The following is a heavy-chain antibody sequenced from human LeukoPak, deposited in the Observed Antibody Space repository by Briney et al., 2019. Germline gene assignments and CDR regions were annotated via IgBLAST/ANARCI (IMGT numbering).Heavy chain of an antibody. J-gene: IGHJ4*02. CDR3: ARLRALLWFGEHHYYFDY. D-gene: IGHD3-10*01. V-gene: IGHV4-39*01. Sequence: SETLSLTCTVSGGSISSSSYYWGWIRQPPGKGLEWIGSIYYVGSPYYNPSLKSRVTISVDTSKNQFSLKLSSVTAADTAVYYCARLRALLWFGEHHYYFDYWGQGTLVTVSS. CDR1: GGSISSSSYY. CDR2: IYYVGSP.